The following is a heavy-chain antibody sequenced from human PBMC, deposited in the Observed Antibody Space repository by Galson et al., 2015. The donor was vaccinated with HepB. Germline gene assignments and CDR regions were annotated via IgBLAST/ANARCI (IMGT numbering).Heavy chain of an antibody. CDR1: GFTVSHNY. V-gene: IGHV3-53*01. J-gene: IGHJ4*02. Sequence: SLRLSCAASGFTVSHNYMTWVRQAPGKGLEWVPVIYMDETTYYADSVKGRFTISRDVSKNTLFLQLNSLRVDDTAVYYCARWAGGYCSEGSCYSFDYWGQGTLVTVSS. CDR3: ARWAGGYCSEGSCYSFDY. CDR2: IYMDETT. D-gene: IGHD2-15*01.